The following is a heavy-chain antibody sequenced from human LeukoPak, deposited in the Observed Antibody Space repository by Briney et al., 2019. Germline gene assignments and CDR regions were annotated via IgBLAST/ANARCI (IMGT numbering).Heavy chain of an antibody. D-gene: IGHD3-3*01. J-gene: IGHJ4*02. CDR1: GFTFSSYA. CDR2: ISGSGGST. Sequence: GGSLRLSCAASGFTFSSYAMSRVRQAPGKGLEWVSAISGSGGSTYYADSVKGRFTISRDNSKNTLYLQMNSLRAEDTAVYYCAKDLYYDFWSGSDYWGQGTLVTVSS. V-gene: IGHV3-23*01. CDR3: AKDLYYDFWSGSDY.